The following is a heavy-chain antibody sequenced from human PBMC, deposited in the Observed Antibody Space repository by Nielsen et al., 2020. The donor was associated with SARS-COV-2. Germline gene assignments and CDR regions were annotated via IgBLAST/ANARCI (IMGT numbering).Heavy chain of an antibody. CDR3: ARGGDYYDSSGYDDAFDI. D-gene: IGHD3-22*01. J-gene: IGHJ3*02. CDR1: GFTFSDHY. CDR2: TRNKANSYTT. V-gene: IGHV3-72*01. Sequence: GGSLRLSCAASGFTFSDHYMDWVRQAPGKGLEWVGRTRNKANSYTTEYAASVKGRFTISRDDSKNSLYLQMNSLKTEDTAVYYCARGGDYYDSSGYDDAFDIWGQGTMVTVSS.